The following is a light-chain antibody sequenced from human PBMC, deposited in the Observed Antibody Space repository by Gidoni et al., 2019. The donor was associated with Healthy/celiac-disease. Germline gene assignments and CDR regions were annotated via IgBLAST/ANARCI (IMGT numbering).Light chain of an antibody. CDR1: QGISSS. Sequence: IQLTQSPSSLSASVGDRVTITCRASQGISSSLAWYQQKPGKAPKLLIYAASTLQSGVPSRFSGSGSGTDFTLTISSLQPEDFATYYCQQLNSYPRYTFXXXTKLEIK. CDR2: AAS. J-gene: IGKJ2*01. CDR3: QQLNSYPRYT. V-gene: IGKV1-9*01.